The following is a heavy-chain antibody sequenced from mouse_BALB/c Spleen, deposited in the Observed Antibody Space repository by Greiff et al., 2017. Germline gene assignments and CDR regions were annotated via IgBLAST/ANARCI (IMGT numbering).Heavy chain of an antibody. CDR2: IDPENGNT. V-gene: IGHV14-1*02. J-gene: IGHJ1*01. CDR3: EGYGNYRYFDV. CDR1: GFNIKDYY. Sequence: EVQLQQSGAELVRPGALVKLSCKASGFNIKDYYMHWVKQRPEQGLEWIGWIDPENGNTIYDPKFQGKASITADTSSNTAYLQLSSLTSEDTAVYYWEGYGNYRYFDVWGAGTTVTVSS. D-gene: IGHD2-1*01.